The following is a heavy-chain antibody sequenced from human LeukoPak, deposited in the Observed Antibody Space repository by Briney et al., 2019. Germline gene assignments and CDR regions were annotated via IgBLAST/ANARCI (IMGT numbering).Heavy chain of an antibody. J-gene: IGHJ5*02. V-gene: IGHV5-51*01. CDR3: ARLSDTTS. Sequence: GESLKISCKGSGYTFSNFWIAWVRQMSGKGLEWMGSIYPGDSDTRYSPSFQGQVTISADKSLATASLLWSSVKASDTAMYFCARLSDTTSWGQGTLVTVSS. D-gene: IGHD5-18*01. CDR1: GYTFSNFW. CDR2: IYPGDSDT.